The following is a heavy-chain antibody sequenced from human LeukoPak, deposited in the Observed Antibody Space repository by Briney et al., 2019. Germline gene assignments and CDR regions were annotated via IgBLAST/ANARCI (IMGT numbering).Heavy chain of an antibody. D-gene: IGHD6-19*01. J-gene: IGHJ4*02. V-gene: IGHV5-51*01. Sequence: GESLKISCKGSGYTFTNYWIGWVRQMPGKGLEWMGIIYPGDSDTRYSPSFQGQVTISADKSVSAAYLQWSSLKASDSAMYYCARRGSGWYAFDYWGQGTLVTVSS. CDR1: GYTFTNYW. CDR3: ARRGSGWYAFDY. CDR2: IYPGDSDT.